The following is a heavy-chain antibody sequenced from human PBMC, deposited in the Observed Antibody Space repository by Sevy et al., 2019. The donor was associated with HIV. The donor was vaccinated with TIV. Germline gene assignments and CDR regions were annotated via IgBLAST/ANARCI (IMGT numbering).Heavy chain of an antibody. V-gene: IGHV3-23*01. J-gene: IGHJ4*02. D-gene: IGHD3-22*01. CDR2: ISGSGGIT. CDR3: AKAGYYDSSGYYFDY. CDR1: GFTFSSYA. Sequence: GGSLRLSCAASGFTFSSYAMSWVRQAPGKGLEWVSAISGSGGITYYADSVKGRFTISRDNSKNTLYLQLNSLRAEDTVVYYCAKAGYYDSSGYYFDYWGQGTLVTVSS.